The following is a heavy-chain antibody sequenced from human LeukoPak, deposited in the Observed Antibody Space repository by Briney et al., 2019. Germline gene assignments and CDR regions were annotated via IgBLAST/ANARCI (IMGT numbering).Heavy chain of an antibody. CDR3: ARGSRDRRPFDY. Sequence: SETLSLTCAVYGGSFSGYYRSWIRQPPGKGLEWIGEINHSGSTNYNPSLKSRVTISVDTSKNQFSLKLSSVTAADTAVYYCARGSRDRRPFDYWGQGTLVTVSS. D-gene: IGHD3-22*01. V-gene: IGHV4-34*01. CDR2: INHSGST. J-gene: IGHJ4*02. CDR1: GGSFSGYY.